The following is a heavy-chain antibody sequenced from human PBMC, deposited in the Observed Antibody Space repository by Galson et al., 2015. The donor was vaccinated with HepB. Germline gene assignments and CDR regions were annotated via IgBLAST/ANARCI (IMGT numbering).Heavy chain of an antibody. CDR2: ISYDGSNK. CDR3: AKDGHYYDSSGYYYYYGMDV. D-gene: IGHD3-22*01. CDR1: GFTFSRYD. Sequence: SLRLSCAASGFTFSRYDMHWVRQAPGKGLEWVAVISYDGSNKYYADSVKGRFTISRDNSKNTLYLQMNSLRAEDTAVYYCAKDGHYYDSSGYYYYYGMDVWGQGTTVTVSS. V-gene: IGHV3-30*18. J-gene: IGHJ6*02.